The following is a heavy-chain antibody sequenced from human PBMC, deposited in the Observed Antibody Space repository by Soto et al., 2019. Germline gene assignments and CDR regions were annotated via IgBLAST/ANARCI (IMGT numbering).Heavy chain of an antibody. Sequence: PGGSLRLSCAASGFAFKYACMTWVRQAPGKGLEWVGRIRSNIDGATTACAARVKGRFTISRDEPKNTVDLQMNSLITEDTAVYCCTTDWGSGTHYYRAFDVWGQGTMVTVSS. CDR3: TTDWGSGTHYYRAFDV. CDR2: IRSNIDGATT. D-gene: IGHD3-16*01. CDR1: GFAFKYAC. V-gene: IGHV3-15*01. J-gene: IGHJ3*01.